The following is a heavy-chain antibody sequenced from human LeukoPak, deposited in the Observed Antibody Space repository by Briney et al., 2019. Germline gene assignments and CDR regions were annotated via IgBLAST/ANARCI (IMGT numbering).Heavy chain of an antibody. CDR1: GFTFSSYS. V-gene: IGHV3-23*01. CDR3: AKALAYSTSWYLHY. J-gene: IGHJ4*02. Sequence: PGGSLRLSCAASGFTFSSYSMNWVRQAPGKGLEWVSAISGSGASTYYADTVKGRFTISRDNSKNTLYLQMNSLRAEDTAVYYCAKALAYSTSWYLHYWGQGTLVTVSS. D-gene: IGHD6-13*01. CDR2: ISGSGAST.